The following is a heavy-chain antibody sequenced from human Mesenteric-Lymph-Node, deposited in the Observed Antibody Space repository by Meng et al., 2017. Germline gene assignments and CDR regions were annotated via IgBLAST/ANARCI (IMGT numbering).Heavy chain of an antibody. CDR1: GFTFAGHA. CDR2: ISASGGST. Sequence: GGSLRLSCAASGFTFAGHAMTWIRQAPGKGLEWVSDISASGGSTHYADSVKARFTISRDNSKNTLFLQMNSLRAEDTAVYYCARDLATVTTSNLDYWGQGTLVTVSS. CDR3: ARDLATVTTSNLDY. J-gene: IGHJ4*02. V-gene: IGHV3-23*01. D-gene: IGHD4-17*01.